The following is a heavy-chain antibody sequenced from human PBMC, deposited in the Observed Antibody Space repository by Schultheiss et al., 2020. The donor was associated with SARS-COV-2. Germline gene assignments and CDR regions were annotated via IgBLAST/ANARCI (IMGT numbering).Heavy chain of an antibody. CDR3: ARNTAMVTGPRSGMDV. J-gene: IGHJ6*02. V-gene: IGHV4-39*01. D-gene: IGHD5-18*01. CDR2: IYYSGST. Sequence: SETLSLTCTVSGGSISSSSYYWGWIRQPPGKGLEWIGYIYYSGSTYYNPSLKSRVTISVDTSKNQFSLKLSSVTAADTAVYYCARNTAMVTGPRSGMDVWGQGTTVTVSS. CDR1: GGSISSSSYY.